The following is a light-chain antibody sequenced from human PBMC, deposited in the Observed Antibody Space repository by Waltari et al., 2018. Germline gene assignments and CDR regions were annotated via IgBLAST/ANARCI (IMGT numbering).Light chain of an antibody. CDR3: SSYTSSSTPYV. CDR2: DVS. CDR1: SSAVGGYNY. Sequence: QSALTQPASVSGSPGQSITISCTGTSSAVGGYNYVSWYQNHPGKAPKLMIYDVSNRPSGVSNRFSGSKSGHTASLTISGLQAEDEADYYCSSYTSSSTPYVFGTGTKVTVL. J-gene: IGLJ1*01. V-gene: IGLV2-14*03.